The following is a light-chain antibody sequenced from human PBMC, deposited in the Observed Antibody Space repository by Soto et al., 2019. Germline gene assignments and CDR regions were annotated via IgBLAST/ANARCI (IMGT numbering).Light chain of an antibody. CDR2: RNN. CDR1: SSNIGSNY. CDR3: AAWDDSLSCRVV. V-gene: IGLV1-47*01. J-gene: IGLJ2*01. Sequence: QSVLTQPPSASGTPGQRVTISCSGSSSNIGSNYVYWYQQLPGTAPKLLIYRNNQRPSGVPDRFSGSKSGTSASLAISGLRSEDEADYYCAAWDDSLSCRVVFGGGTKLTVL.